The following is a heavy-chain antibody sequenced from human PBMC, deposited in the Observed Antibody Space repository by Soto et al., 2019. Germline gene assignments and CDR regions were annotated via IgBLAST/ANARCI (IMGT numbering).Heavy chain of an antibody. D-gene: IGHD3-10*01. CDR1: GGSITSGYNY. Sequence: QVQLQESRPGLVKASQTLTLTCAVSGGSITSGYNYWSLIRQHPGKGLEWIGSINYNGDPYYTPSLNRRLALSVHTSKNHFSLRLRSVTAAGTSVYYCTRLDLIGSCFDTWSEGTLVTVAS. CDR3: TRLDLIGSCFDT. CDR2: INYNGDP. V-gene: IGHV4-31*11. J-gene: IGHJ5*02.